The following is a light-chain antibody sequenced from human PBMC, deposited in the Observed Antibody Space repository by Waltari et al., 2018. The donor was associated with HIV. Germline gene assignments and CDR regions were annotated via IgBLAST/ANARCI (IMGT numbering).Light chain of an antibody. CDR3: LQDGSFPLT. CDR2: AAS. CDR1: QVIGND. Sequence: IQMTQSPSSLSASVRDILTLTFRASQVIGNDLGWYQQKPGQAPKALIYAASSLQTGIPSRFSGSRSGTDFTLTISSLQTEDSATYYCLQDGSFPLTFGPGTKVDV. V-gene: IGKV1-6*02. J-gene: IGKJ3*01.